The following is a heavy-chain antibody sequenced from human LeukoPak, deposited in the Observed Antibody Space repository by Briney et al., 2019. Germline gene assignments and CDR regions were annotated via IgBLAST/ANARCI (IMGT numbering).Heavy chain of an antibody. V-gene: IGHV1-2*02. J-gene: IGHJ5*02. CDR1: GYTFTGYY. CDR3: ARDSQTTVAGMFTNWFDP. D-gene: IGHD6-19*01. Sequence: ASVKVSCKASGYTFTGYYMHWVRQAPGQGLEWMGWINPNSGGTNYAQKFQGRVTMTRDTSISTAYMKLSRLRSDDTAVYYCARDSQTTVAGMFTNWFDPWGQGTLVTVSS. CDR2: INPNSGGT.